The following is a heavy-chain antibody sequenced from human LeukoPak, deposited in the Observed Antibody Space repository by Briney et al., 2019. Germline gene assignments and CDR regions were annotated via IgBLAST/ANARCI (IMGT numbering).Heavy chain of an antibody. V-gene: IGHV3-66*01. Sequence: PGGSLRLSCAASGFTVSSNYMSWVRQAPGKGLEWVSAIYSGGSTYYADSVKGRFTISRDNSKNTLYLQMNSLRAEDTAVYYCARDGGTMVRGVVNYYYYYGMDVWGQGTTVTVSS. CDR3: ARDGGTMVRGVVNYYYYYGMDV. CDR2: IYSGGST. CDR1: GFTVSSNY. D-gene: IGHD3-10*01. J-gene: IGHJ6*02.